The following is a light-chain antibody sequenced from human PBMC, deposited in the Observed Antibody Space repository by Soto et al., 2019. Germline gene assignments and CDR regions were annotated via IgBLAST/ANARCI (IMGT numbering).Light chain of an antibody. J-gene: IGLJ2*01. V-gene: IGLV2-14*01. Sequence: QSALTQPASVSGSPGQSITISCTGTSSDVGGYNYVSWYQQHPGKAPKLMIYDVSNLPSGVSNRFSGSKSGNTASLTISGLQAEDEADYYCSSYTCSSTMVFGGGTKLTVL. CDR2: DVS. CDR3: SSYTCSSTMV. CDR1: SSDVGGYNY.